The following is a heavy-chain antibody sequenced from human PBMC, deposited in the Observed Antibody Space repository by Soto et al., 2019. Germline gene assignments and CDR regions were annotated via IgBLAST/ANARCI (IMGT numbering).Heavy chain of an antibody. CDR3: KKDGLSTVDL. CDR1: GVSVTSYT. Sequence: PSETLSLTCTVSGVSVTSYTESWVRQPAHKGLSCLGRGFSSVSATYSPSLTSRVRISMDTLENRSYLKLESVTAAGAGVYYGKKDGLSTVDLWGQGILVTV. V-gene: IGHV4-4*07. CDR2: GFSSVSA. J-gene: IGHJ4*02. D-gene: IGHD2-15*01.